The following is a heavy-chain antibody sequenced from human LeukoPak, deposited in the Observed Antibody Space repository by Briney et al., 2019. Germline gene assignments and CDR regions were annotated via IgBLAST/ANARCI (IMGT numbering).Heavy chain of an antibody. J-gene: IGHJ1*01. D-gene: IGHD6-19*01. CDR2: ISSTGGST. Sequence: PGGSLRLSCSASGFTFSSFVMHWVRQAPGKGLEYVSAISSTGGSTYYTDSVKGRFTISRDNSKNTLDLQMNSLRAEDTAVYYCAIDPTVPGTADYFPHWGQGTLVTVSS. V-gene: IGHV3-64*04. CDR3: AIDPTVPGTADYFPH. CDR1: GFTFSSFV.